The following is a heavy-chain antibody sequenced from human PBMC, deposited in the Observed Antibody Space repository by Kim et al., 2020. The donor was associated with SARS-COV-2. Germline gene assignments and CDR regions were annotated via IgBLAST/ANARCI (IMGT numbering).Heavy chain of an antibody. Sequence: SETLSLTCTVSGGSISSYYWSWIRQPPGKGLEWIGYIYYSGSTNYNPSLKSRVTISVDTSKNQFSLKLSSVTAADTAVYYCARGDSSSWKNWFDPWGQGTLVTVSS. V-gene: IGHV4-59*01. CDR1: GGSISSYY. CDR2: IYYSGST. D-gene: IGHD6-13*01. J-gene: IGHJ5*02. CDR3: ARGDSSSWKNWFDP.